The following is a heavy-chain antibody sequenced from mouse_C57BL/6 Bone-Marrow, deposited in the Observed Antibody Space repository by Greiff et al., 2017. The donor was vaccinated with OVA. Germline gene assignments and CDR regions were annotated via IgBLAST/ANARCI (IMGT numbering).Heavy chain of an antibody. CDR1: GYTFTSYW. V-gene: IGHV1-59*01. CDR3: ALYGNYRAY. D-gene: IGHD2-1*01. Sequence: VQLKQPGAELVRPGTSVKLSCKASGYTFTSYWMHWVKQRPGQGLEWIGVIDPSDSYTNYNQKFKGKATLTVDTSSSTAYMQLSSLTSEDSAVYYCALYGNYRAYWGQGTLVTVSA. CDR2: IDPSDSYT. J-gene: IGHJ3*01.